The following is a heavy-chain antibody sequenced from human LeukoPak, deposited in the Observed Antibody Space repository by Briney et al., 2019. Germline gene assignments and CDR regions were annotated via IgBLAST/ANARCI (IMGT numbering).Heavy chain of an antibody. J-gene: IGHJ4*02. V-gene: IGHV1-2*02. Sequence: ASVKVSCKASGYTFTGYYMHWVRQAPGQGLELMGWINPNSGGTNYAQKFQGRVTMTRDTSISTAYMELSRLRSDDTAVYYCAREKQVSTTGADYWGQGTLVTVSS. CDR3: AREKQVSTTGADY. CDR2: INPNSGGT. D-gene: IGHD1-1*01. CDR1: GYTFTGYY.